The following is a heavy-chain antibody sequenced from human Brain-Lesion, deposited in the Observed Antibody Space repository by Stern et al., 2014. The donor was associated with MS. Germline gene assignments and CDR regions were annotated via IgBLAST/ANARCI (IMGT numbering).Heavy chain of an antibody. CDR2: IFNSGST. J-gene: IGHJ6*02. V-gene: IGHV4-61*02. Sequence: QLQLQESGPGLVKPSQTLSLSCTVSGGSISSGGYYWSWIRQPAGKGLEWIGRIFNSGSTSYNPSLKGRVPISIATSKNQFSLRLNSMTAADTAVYYCARGRVVPGFQYYATDVWGQGTTVIVSS. CDR3: ARGRVVPGFQYYATDV. CDR1: GGSISSGGYY. D-gene: IGHD2-2*01.